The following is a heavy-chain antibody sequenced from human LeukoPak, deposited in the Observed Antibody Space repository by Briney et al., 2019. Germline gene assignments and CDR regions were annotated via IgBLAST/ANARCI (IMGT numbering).Heavy chain of an antibody. CDR3: ARGYNWNDDRWYYFDY. D-gene: IGHD1-20*01. Sequence: GGSLRLSCSASGFTFSSYAMHWVRQAPGKGLEWVAVIWYDGSNKYYADSVKGRFTISRDNSKNTLYLQMNSLRAEDTAVYYCARGYNWNDDRWYYFDYWGQGTLVTVSS. CDR2: IWYDGSNK. J-gene: IGHJ4*02. V-gene: IGHV3-33*08. CDR1: GFTFSSYA.